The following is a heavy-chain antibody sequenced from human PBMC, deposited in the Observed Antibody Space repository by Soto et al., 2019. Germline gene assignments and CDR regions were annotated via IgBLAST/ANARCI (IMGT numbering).Heavy chain of an antibody. D-gene: IGHD2-15*01. J-gene: IGHJ3*02. CDR1: GGSISSSSYY. V-gene: IGHV4-39*01. CDR2: IYYSGST. Sequence: QLQLQESGPGLVKPSETLSLTCTVSGGSISSSSYYWGWIRQPPGKGLEWIGGIYYSGSTYYNPSLKSRVTIAVDTSKNQYSLKLSAVTAADTAVYYCARQGPRAVAAHAFDIWGQGTMVTVSS. CDR3: ARQGPRAVAAHAFDI.